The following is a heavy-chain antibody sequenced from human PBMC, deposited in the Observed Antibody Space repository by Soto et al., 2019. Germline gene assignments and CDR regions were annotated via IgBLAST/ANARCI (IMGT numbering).Heavy chain of an antibody. CDR2: LNPNSGDT. J-gene: IGHJ5*02. D-gene: IGHD2-15*01. CDR3: ARGRGGYCSGGICYLLLDP. CDR1: GYTFTNYE. Sequence: ASVKVSCKASGYTFTNYETIWVRPATGQGLEWMGWLNPNSGDTVYAQEFQGRLTMTRDTSTSTAYMELSSLRSDDTAVYYCARGRGGYCSGGICYLLLDPWGQGTLVSVS. V-gene: IGHV1-8*01.